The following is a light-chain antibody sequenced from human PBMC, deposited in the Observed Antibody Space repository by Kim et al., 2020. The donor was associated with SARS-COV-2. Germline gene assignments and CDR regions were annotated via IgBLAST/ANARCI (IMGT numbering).Light chain of an antibody. V-gene: IGKV1-5*03. J-gene: IGKJ4*01. CDR3: QQYNSYPLT. Sequence: DIQMTQSPSTVSASVGDRVTITCRASQTISSWVAWYQQKPGKAPKLLIYKASGLESGVPSRFSGSGSGTEFTLTINSLQPDDFATYYCQQYNSYPLTFGGGTKVEIK. CDR1: QTISSW. CDR2: KAS.